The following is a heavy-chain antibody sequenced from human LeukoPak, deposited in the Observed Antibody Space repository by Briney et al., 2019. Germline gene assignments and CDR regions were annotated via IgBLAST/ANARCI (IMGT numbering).Heavy chain of an antibody. Sequence: GGSLRLSCVASGFSFSTYDMNWVRQAPGKGLEWVSYLSSTGGTRYYANPVKGRFTISRDDAKNSLYLQISSLRAEDTAVYYCARAARPKLRFLDFDYWGQGTLLTVSS. CDR3: ARAARPKLRFLDFDY. CDR2: LSSTGGTR. J-gene: IGHJ4*02. V-gene: IGHV3-48*01. D-gene: IGHD3-3*01. CDR1: GFSFSTYD.